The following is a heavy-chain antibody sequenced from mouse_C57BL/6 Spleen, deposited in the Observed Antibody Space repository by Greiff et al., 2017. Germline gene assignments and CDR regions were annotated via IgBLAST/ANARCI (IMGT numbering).Heavy chain of an antibody. D-gene: IGHD1-1*01. J-gene: IGHJ1*03. CDR1: GFNIKNTY. CDR2: IDPANGNT. CDR3: ARSDGSSWGWYFDV. Sequence: EVQGVESVAELVRPGASVKLSCTASGFNIKNTYMHWVKQRPEQGLEWIGRIDPANGNTKYAPKFQGKATITADTSSNTAYLQLSSLTSEDTAIYYCARSDGSSWGWYFDVWGTGTTVTVSS. V-gene: IGHV14-3*01.